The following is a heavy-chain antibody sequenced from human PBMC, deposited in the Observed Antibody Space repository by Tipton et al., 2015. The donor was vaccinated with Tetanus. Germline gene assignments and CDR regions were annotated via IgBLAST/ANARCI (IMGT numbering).Heavy chain of an antibody. D-gene: IGHD6-19*01. J-gene: IGHJ4*02. CDR2: INHSGST. CDR3: ASLSSGWYSDY. V-gene: IGHV4-34*01. Sequence: TLSLTCTVSGGSISSYYWSWIRQPPGKGLEWIGEINHSGSTNYNPSLKSRVTISVDTSKNQFSLKLSSVTAADTAVYYCASLSSGWYSDYWGQGTLVTVSS. CDR1: GGSISSYY.